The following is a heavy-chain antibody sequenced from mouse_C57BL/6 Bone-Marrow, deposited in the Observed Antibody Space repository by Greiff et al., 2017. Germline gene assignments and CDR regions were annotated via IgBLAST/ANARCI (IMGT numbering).Heavy chain of an antibody. D-gene: IGHD6-5*01. CDR2: IRNKANGYTT. V-gene: IGHV7-3*01. CDR1: GFTFTDYY. J-gene: IGHJ4*01. CDR3: ARYTSYAFYAMDY. Sequence: EVKLVESGGGLVQPGGSLSLSCAASGFTFTDYYMSLVRQPPGKALEWLGFIRNKANGYTTEYSASVKGRFTISRDNSQSILYLQMNALRAEDSATYYCARYTSYAFYAMDYWGQGTSVTVSS.